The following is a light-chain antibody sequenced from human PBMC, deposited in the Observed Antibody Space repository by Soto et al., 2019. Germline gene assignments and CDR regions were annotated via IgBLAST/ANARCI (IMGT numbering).Light chain of an antibody. CDR3: QQYNNWPPLT. V-gene: IGKV3-15*01. CDR2: GAS. Sequence: LVWRHSSASLYVSPEERCKISSRARQSVSSNLAWYQQKPGQAPRLLIYGASTRATGIPARFSGRGSGTEFALTISSLQSEDLAVYYCQQYNNWPPLTFGGGTKVDIK. J-gene: IGKJ4*01. CDR1: QSVSSN.